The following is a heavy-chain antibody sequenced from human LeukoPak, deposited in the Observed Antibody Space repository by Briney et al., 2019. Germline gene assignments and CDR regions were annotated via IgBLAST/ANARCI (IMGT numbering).Heavy chain of an antibody. CDR2: IYYSGST. D-gene: IGHD6-19*01. J-gene: IGHJ1*01. CDR1: GGSISSYY. V-gene: IGHV4-59*12. CDR3: ARGRFVIAVAAYFQH. Sequence: PSETLSLTCTVSGGSISSYYWSWIRQPPGKGLEWIGYIYYSGSTNYNPSLKSRVTISVDTSKNQFSLKLSSVTAADTAAYYCARGRFVIAVAAYFQHWGQGTLVTVSS.